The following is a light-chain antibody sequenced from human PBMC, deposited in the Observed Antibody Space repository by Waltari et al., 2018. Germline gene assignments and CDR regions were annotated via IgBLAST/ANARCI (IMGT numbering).Light chain of an antibody. CDR1: SGHSRNI. Sequence: QLVLTQSPSASASLGASVKLTCTLSSGHSRNILAWLQQRPARGPRYLMTVNSDGSHRKGDDIPDRFSGSSSGAERYLTLSSLQSEDEADYYCETGGHGTWVFGGGTKLTVL. J-gene: IGLJ3*02. CDR3: ETGGHGTWV. CDR2: VNSDGSH. V-gene: IGLV4-69*01.